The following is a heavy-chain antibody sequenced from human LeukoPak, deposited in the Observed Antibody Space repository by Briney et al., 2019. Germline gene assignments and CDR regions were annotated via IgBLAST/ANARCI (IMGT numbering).Heavy chain of an antibody. D-gene: IGHD6-13*01. CDR1: GFTFSSYA. CDR2: ISSNGGST. CDR3: AHISSSWPDY. Sequence: GGSLRLSCSASGFTFSSYAMHWVRQAPGKGLEYVSSISSNGGSTYYADSVKGRFTISTDNSKNTLYLQMNSLRAEDTAVYYCAHISSSWPDYWGQGTLVTVSS. V-gene: IGHV3-64*04. J-gene: IGHJ4*02.